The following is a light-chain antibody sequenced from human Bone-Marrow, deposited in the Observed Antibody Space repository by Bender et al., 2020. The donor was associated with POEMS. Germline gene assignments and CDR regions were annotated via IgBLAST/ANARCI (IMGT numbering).Light chain of an antibody. CDR1: SSDVGIYNV. V-gene: IGLV2-14*02. CDR3: SSFTGINNPVV. Sequence: QSALTQPASVSGSPGQSITISCTGTSSDVGIYNVVSWFQQLPGRAPKLIIYEGTKRPSGVSDRFSASKSGNTASLTVSGLQAEDEADYYCSSFTGINNPVVFGGGTKLTVL. J-gene: IGLJ2*01. CDR2: EGT.